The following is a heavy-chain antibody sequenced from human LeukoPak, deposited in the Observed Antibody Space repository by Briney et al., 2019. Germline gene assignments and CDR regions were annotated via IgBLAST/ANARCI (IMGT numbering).Heavy chain of an antibody. Sequence: ASVKVSCKASGGTFSSYAISWVRQAPGQGLEWMGGIIPIFGTANYAQKFQGRVTITADESTSTAHMELSSPRSEDTAVYYCARVVAAAYFDYRGQGTLVTVSS. V-gene: IGHV1-69*13. CDR3: ARVVAAAYFDY. D-gene: IGHD6-13*01. CDR1: GGTFSSYA. J-gene: IGHJ4*02. CDR2: IIPIFGTA.